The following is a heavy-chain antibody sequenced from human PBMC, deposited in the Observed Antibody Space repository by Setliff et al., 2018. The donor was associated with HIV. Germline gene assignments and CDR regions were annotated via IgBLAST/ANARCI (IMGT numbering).Heavy chain of an antibody. Sequence: ASVKVSCKASAYPFTTYDITWVRQAPGQGLEWMGWLNPRSGGSDYAQRFQGRVTMTRDTSISTAYMELSRLTSDDTAVYYCERGGGVTFYYYYYMDVWAKGTTVTVSS. CDR1: AYPFTTYD. J-gene: IGHJ6*03. CDR2: LNPRSGGS. V-gene: IGHV1-2*02. D-gene: IGHD3-16*01. CDR3: ERGGGVTFYYYYYMDV.